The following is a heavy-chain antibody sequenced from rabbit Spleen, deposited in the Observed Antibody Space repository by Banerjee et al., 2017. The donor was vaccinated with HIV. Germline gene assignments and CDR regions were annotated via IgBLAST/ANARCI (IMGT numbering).Heavy chain of an antibody. V-gene: IGHV1S45*01. CDR2: IYPDGSGST. CDR1: GFSFSSGYD. D-gene: IGHD2-1*01. J-gene: IGHJ4*01. CDR3: ARGSAAMTMVITGYYLNL. Sequence: QEQLEESGGDLVKPGASLTLICTASGFSFSSGYDMSWVRQAPGKGLEWIGCIYPDGSGSTAYASWAKGRFTISKTSSTTVTLQMTSLTAADTATYFCARGSAAMTMVITGYYLNLWGQGTLVTVS.